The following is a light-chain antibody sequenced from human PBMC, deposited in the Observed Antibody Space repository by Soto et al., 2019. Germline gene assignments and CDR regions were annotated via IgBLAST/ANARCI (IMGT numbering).Light chain of an antibody. V-gene: IGLV3-21*02. J-gene: IGLJ3*02. CDR1: NIGSKS. CDR3: HVWETTSVV. Sequence: SYYLTQPPSVSVAPGQTARIACWGNNIGSKSVHWYQQKPGQAPVLVLYDDSDRPSGIPERFSGSNSGNTATLTIRTVEAGDEADYYCHVWETTSVVFGGGTQLTVL. CDR2: DDS.